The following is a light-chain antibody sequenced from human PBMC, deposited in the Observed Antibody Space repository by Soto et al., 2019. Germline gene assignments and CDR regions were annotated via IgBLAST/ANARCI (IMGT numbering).Light chain of an antibody. CDR2: GTS. J-gene: IGKJ2*02. CDR1: QSLVDGDRNTY. CDR3: QQDDIFPRT. V-gene: IGKV3-20*01. Sequence: VMTQSPLSVPVTLGQPASISCRSNQSLVDGDRNTYLAWYQQKLGQAPRLLMYGTSNRATGIPDRFSGSGSGTDFTLTISRLEAEDFAVYYCQQDDIFPRTLAQGTKVDIK.